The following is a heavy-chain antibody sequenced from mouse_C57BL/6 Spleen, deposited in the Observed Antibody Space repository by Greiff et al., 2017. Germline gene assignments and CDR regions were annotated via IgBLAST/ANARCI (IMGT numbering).Heavy chain of an antibody. Sequence: QVQLQQSGPELVKPGASVKISCKASGYAFSSSWMNWVKQRPGKGLEWIGRIYPGDGDTNYNGKFKGKATLTADKSSSTAYMQLSSLTSEDSAVYFCARGRYDYDAWFAYWGQGTLVTVSA. V-gene: IGHV1-82*01. CDR3: ARGRYDYDAWFAY. CDR2: IYPGDGDT. J-gene: IGHJ3*01. CDR1: GYAFSSSW. D-gene: IGHD2-4*01.